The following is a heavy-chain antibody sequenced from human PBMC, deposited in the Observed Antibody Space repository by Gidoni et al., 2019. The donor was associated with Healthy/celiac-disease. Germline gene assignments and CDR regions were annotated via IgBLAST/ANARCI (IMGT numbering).Heavy chain of an antibody. D-gene: IGHD3-10*01. J-gene: IGHJ3*02. CDR3: AKDSYYMGAFDI. CDR2: ISGSGGST. V-gene: IGHV3-23*01. Sequence: EVQLLESGGGLVQPGGSLRLSCAASSFTLSSYAMSWVRQAPGKGLEWVSSISGSGGSTYYADSVQGRFTISRDNSKNTLYLQMNSLRAEDTAVYYCAKDSYYMGAFDILGQGTMVTVSS. CDR1: SFTLSSYA.